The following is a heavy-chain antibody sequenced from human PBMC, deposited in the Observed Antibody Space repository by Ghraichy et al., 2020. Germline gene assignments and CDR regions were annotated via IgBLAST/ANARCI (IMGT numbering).Heavy chain of an antibody. D-gene: IGHD2-15*01. V-gene: IGHV3-23*01. CDR2: ISGSGGST. J-gene: IGHJ5*02. CDR1: GFTFSSYA. CDR3: AKAWGYCSGGTCPSYNWFDP. Sequence: GGSLRLSCAASGFTFSSYAMSWVRQAPGKGLEWVSAISGSGGSTYYADSVKGRFTISRDNSKNTLYLQMNSLRPEDTAIYYCAKAWGYCSGGTCPSYNWFDPWGQGTLVTVSS.